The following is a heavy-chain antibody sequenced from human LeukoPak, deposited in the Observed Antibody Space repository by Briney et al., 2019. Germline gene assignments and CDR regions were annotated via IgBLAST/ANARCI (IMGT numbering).Heavy chain of an antibody. Sequence: ASVKVSCKAFGYTFTSYGISWVRQAPGQGLEWMGWISGYNGNTNYAQKLQGRVTITTNTSTTTAYMELRSLRSDDTAVYYCARDLGVTVVRGVLHYFDLWGRGTLVTVSS. CDR3: ARDLGVTVVRGVLHYFDL. D-gene: IGHD3-10*01. CDR1: GYTFTSYG. CDR2: ISGYNGNT. V-gene: IGHV1-18*01. J-gene: IGHJ2*01.